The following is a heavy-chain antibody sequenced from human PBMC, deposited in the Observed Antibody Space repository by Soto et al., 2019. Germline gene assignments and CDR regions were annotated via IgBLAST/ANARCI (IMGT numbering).Heavy chain of an antibody. CDR2: ISGSGGST. V-gene: IGHV3-23*01. CDR3: AKFSHKAVADHYGMDV. D-gene: IGHD6-19*01. Sequence: PGGSLRLSCAASGFTFSSYAMSWVRQAPGKGLEWVSAISGSGGSTYYADSVKGRFTIYRDNSKNTLYLQMNGLRAEDTAVYYCAKFSHKAVADHYGMDVWGQGTTVTVSS. CDR1: GFTFSSYA. J-gene: IGHJ6*02.